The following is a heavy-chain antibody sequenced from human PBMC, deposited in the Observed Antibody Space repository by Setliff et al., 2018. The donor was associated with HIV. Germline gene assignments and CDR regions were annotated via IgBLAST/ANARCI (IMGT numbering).Heavy chain of an antibody. J-gene: IGHJ5*02. V-gene: IGHV4-34*01. Sequence: PSETLSLTCAVYGGSFSAYYWSWIRQPPGKGLEWIGEINHSGSTYSDSTNYNPSLKSRVTISLDPSKNQFSLELTSVTAADTAVYYCAREAPSEPTRYYNFWSGYPDWFDPWGPGTLVTVSS. D-gene: IGHD3-3*01. CDR1: GGSFSAYY. CDR3: AREAPSEPTRYYNFWSGYPDWFDP. CDR2: INHSGST.